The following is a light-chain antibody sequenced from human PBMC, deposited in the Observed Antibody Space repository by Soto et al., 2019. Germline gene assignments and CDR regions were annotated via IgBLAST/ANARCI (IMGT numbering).Light chain of an antibody. Sequence: EIVLTQSPATLSLSPGERASLSCRASQSVSSYLAWYQQKPGQAPRLLIYDASNRATGIPARFSGSGSGTDFTLTISSLEPEDFAVYYCQQPNNWPQTFGGGTKVEIK. CDR1: QSVSSY. CDR2: DAS. CDR3: QQPNNWPQT. J-gene: IGKJ4*01. V-gene: IGKV3-11*01.